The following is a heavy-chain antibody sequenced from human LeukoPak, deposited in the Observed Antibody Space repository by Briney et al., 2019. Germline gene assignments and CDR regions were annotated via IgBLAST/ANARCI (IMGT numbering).Heavy chain of an antibody. V-gene: IGHV3-53*01. J-gene: IGHJ4*02. CDR3: ARFRTTSDYFDY. CDR1: GFIVSSNY. CDR2: IYTGGNT. Sequence: GGSLRLSCAASGFIVSSNYMNWVRQAPGKGLEWVSVIYTGGNTYYADSVKGRFTISRDNSKNTLYLQMNSLRAEDTAVYYCARFRTTSDYFDYWGQGTLVTVSS. D-gene: IGHD1-1*01.